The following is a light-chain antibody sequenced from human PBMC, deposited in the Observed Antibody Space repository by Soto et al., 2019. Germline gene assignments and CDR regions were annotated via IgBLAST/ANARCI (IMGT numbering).Light chain of an antibody. CDR3: QQYSSYPWT. CDR1: QSINSW. J-gene: IGKJ1*01. Sequence: DIQMTQSPSTLSASVGDRVTITCRASQSINSWLAWYQQKPGKAPKLLIYKASNLESGVPSRFSGSGSGTEFTLTISSLQPDDFANYYCQQYSSYPWTFGQGTKVEI. CDR2: KAS. V-gene: IGKV1-5*03.